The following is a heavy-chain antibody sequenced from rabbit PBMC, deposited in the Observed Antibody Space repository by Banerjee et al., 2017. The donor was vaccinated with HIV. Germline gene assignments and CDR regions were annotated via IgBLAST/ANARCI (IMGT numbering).Heavy chain of an antibody. Sequence: QSLEESGGDLVKPGASLTLTCTASGFSFSSSYYMCWVRQAPGKGLEWIACIYAGSSGSTYYASWAKGRFTISKTSSTTVTLQMTSLTAADTATYFCARGDYYNLGDTAYGMDLWGPGTLVTVS. CDR1: GFSFSSSYY. D-gene: IGHD4-1*01. V-gene: IGHV1S40*01. J-gene: IGHJ6*01. CDR2: IYAGSSGST. CDR3: ARGDYYNLGDTAYGMDL.